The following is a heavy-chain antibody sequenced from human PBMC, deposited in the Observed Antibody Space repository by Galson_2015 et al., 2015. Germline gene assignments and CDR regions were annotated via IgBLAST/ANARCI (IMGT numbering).Heavy chain of an antibody. V-gene: IGHV1-3*01. D-gene: IGHD2-2*01. J-gene: IGHJ6*02. Sequence: SVKVSCKASGYTFTSYAMHWVRQAPGQRLEWMGWINAGNGNTKYSQKFQGRVTITRDTSASTAYMELSSLRSEDTAVYYCATVVPAALRFYYYGMDVWGQGTVVTVSS. CDR3: ATVVPAALRFYYYGMDV. CDR1: GYTFTSYA. CDR2: INAGNGNT.